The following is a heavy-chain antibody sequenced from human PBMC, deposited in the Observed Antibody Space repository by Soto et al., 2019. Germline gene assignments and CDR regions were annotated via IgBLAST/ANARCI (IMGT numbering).Heavy chain of an antibody. CDR1: GGTFSSYT. D-gene: IGHD2-2*01. J-gene: IGHJ6*02. CDR2: IIPILGIA. Sequence: QVQLVQSGAEVKKPGSSVKVSCKASGGTFSSYTISWVRQAPGQGLEWMGRIIPILGIANYAQKFQGRVTITADKSXXTAYRELSSLRSEDTAVYYCASQLLGYYYYYGMDVWGQGTTVTVSS. V-gene: IGHV1-69*02. CDR3: ASQLLGYYYYYGMDV.